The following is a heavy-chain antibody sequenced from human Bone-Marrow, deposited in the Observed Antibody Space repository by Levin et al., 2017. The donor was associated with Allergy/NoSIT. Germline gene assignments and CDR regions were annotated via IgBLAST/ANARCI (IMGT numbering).Heavy chain of an antibody. CDR1: GFTFSSYA. V-gene: IGHV3-30*04. CDR2: ISYDGSNK. CDR3: ARDIDYDSSGFPPGFDY. D-gene: IGHD3-22*01. J-gene: IGHJ4*02. Sequence: GGSLRLSCAASGFTFSSYAMHWVRQAPGKGLEWVAVISYDGSNKYYADSVKGRFTISRDNSKNTLYLQMNSLRAEDTAVYYCARDIDYDSSGFPPGFDYWGQGTLVTVSS.